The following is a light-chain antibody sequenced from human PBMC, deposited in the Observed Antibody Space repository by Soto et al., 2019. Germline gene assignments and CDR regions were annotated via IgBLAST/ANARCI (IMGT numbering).Light chain of an antibody. Sequence: EIVLTQSPGTLSLSAGERATLSCRASQSVSSSYLAWYQQKPGQAPRLLIYGASSRATGIPDRFSGSGSGTDFTLTISRLEPEDFAVYYCQQYGSSPNTFGQGTKVDIK. CDR3: QQYGSSPNT. CDR2: GAS. CDR1: QSVSSSY. J-gene: IGKJ1*01. V-gene: IGKV3-20*01.